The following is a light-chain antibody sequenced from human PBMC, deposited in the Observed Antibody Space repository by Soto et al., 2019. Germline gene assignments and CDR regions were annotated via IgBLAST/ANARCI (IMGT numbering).Light chain of an antibody. J-gene: IGKJ5*01. CDR1: QNISSW. CDR2: GAS. V-gene: IGKV1-39*01. CDR3: QPSSRTPIT. Sequence: IQRTQYPSALSASVGDRFTITGMAIQNISSWLAWYQQKPGEAPTLLIYGASSLQSGVPSRFSGSGSGTDFTLAINSLQPEDFATYYCQPSSRTPITVGPGTRLEIK.